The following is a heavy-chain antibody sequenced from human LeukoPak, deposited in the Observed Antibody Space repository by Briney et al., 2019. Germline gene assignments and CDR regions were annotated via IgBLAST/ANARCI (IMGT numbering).Heavy chain of an antibody. CDR1: GFGLSVLS. CDR2: IRPETGEP. J-gene: IGHJ4*02. Sequence: ASVKVSCKISGFGLSVLSIHWMRQAPGKWLEWVGGIRPETGEPIYAQKFQGRVTVTEDTVTDTGYMELRSLTSDDTAVYFCTTDSGRSYFYFNFWGQGTLVTVSS. V-gene: IGHV1-24*01. D-gene: IGHD3-10*01. CDR3: TTDSGRSYFYFNF.